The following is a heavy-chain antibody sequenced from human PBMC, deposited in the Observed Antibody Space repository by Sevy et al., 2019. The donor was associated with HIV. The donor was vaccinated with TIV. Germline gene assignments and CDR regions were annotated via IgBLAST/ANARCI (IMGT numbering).Heavy chain of an antibody. D-gene: IGHD5-18*01. V-gene: IGHV3-48*02. J-gene: IGHJ4*02. CDR2: ISSSSSTI. Sequence: WGSLRLSCAASGFTFSSYSMNWVRQAPGKGLEWVSYISSSSSTIYYADSVKGRFTISRDNAKNSLYLQMNSLRDEDTAVYYCARDPGGYSYGLSFDYWGQGTLVTVSS. CDR1: GFTFSSYS. CDR3: ARDPGGYSYGLSFDY.